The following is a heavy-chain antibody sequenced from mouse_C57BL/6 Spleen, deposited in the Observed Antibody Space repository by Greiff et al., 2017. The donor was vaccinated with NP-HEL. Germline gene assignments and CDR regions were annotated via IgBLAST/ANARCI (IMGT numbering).Heavy chain of an antibody. CDR1: GYTFTSYG. CDR3: ARWDYSNYGFDY. J-gene: IGHJ2*01. Sequence: QVQLQQSGAELARPGASVKLSCKASGYTFTSYGISWVKQRTGQGLEWIGEIYPRSGNTYYNEKFKGKATLTADKSSSTAYMELLSLTSEDSAVYFCARWDYSNYGFDYWGQGTTLTVSS. V-gene: IGHV1-81*01. D-gene: IGHD2-5*01. CDR2: IYPRSGNT.